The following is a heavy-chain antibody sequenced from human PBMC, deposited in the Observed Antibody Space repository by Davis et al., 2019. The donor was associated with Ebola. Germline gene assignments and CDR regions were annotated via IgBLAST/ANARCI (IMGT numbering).Heavy chain of an antibody. Sequence: SETLSLTCTVSGTSINSGGYYWSWIRQPPGKGLEWIGYIYYSGSTNYNPSLKSRVTISVDTSKNQFSLKLSSVTAADTAVYYCARHSGAYCSSTSCYTVSGWFDPWGQGTLVTVSS. D-gene: IGHD2-2*02. J-gene: IGHJ5*02. CDR3: ARHSGAYCSSTSCYTVSGWFDP. V-gene: IGHV4-61*08. CDR1: GTSINSGGYY. CDR2: IYYSGST.